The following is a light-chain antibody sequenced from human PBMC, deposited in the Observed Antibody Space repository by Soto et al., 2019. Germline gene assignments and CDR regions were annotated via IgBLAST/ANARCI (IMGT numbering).Light chain of an antibody. J-gene: IGLJ2*01. CDR1: SSDVGAYHY. CDR2: DVS. CDR3: SSYTTSSTPVV. Sequence: QSALTQPASVSGSPGQSITISCIGTSSDVGAYHYVSWYQQHPGKAPKLMISDVSNRPSGVSNRFSGSKSGNTASLTISGLQAEDEADYYCSSYTTSSTPVVFGGGTKVTVL. V-gene: IGLV2-14*01.